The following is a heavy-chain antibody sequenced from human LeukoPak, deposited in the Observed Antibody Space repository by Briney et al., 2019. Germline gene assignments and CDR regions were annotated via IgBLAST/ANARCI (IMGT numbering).Heavy chain of an antibody. D-gene: IGHD6-13*01. J-gene: IGHJ1*01. CDR1: GFNFSTYA. V-gene: IGHV3-64*01. CDR3: VRVIQGINSSWYGS. CDR2: ISSNGINT. Sequence: GGSLRLTCAASGFNFSTYAMHWVRQAPGKGLEYVSAISSNGINTYYANSVKGRFTISRDNSKNTLYLQMGSLRAEDMAVYYCVRVIQGINSSWYGSWGQGTLVTVSS.